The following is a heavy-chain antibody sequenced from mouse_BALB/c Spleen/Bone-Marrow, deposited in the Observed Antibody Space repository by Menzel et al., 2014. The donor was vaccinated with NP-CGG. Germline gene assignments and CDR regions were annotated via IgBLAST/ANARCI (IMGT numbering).Heavy chain of an antibody. CDR1: GFTFSNYG. V-gene: IGHV5-6-3*01. Sequence: VQLKESGGGLVQPGGSLKPSCAASGFTFSNYGMSWVRQTPDKRLEFVATINTNGGDTYYPDSVKGRFTISRDNTKNTQYLQMSSLKSEDSAIYCCARGVDYVSWFDYWGQGTLVAVSA. J-gene: IGHJ3*01. D-gene: IGHD2-4*01. CDR3: ARGVDYVSWFDY. CDR2: INTNGGDT.